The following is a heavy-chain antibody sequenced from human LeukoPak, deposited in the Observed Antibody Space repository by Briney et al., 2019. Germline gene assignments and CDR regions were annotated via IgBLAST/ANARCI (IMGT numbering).Heavy chain of an antibody. CDR1: GFAFESFT. V-gene: IGHV3-21*04. CDR2: ISDTGRDI. D-gene: IGHD3-9*01. J-gene: IGHJ4*02. Sequence: GGSLRLSCAGSGFAFESFTMTWVRQAPGKGLEWVSLISDTGRDINYADSVRGRYTISRDNTKNSLFLQMDSLRVEDTAIYYCAKGLFNAYDKYLDSWGQGTLVTVSS. CDR3: AKGLFNAYDKYLDS.